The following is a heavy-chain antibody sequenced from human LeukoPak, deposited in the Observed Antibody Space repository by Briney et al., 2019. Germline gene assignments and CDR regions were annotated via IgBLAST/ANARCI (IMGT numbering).Heavy chain of an antibody. CDR3: ARDLRSGSYYDYYYYMDV. CDR1: GYTFTSYG. J-gene: IGHJ6*03. V-gene: IGHV1-18*01. CDR2: ISAYNGNT. D-gene: IGHD1-26*01. Sequence: ASAKASCKASGYTFTSYGISWVRQAPGQGLEWMGWISAYNGNTNYAQKLQGRVTMTTDTSTSTAYMELRSLRSDDTAVYYCARDLRSGSYYDYYYYMDVWGKGTTVTVSS.